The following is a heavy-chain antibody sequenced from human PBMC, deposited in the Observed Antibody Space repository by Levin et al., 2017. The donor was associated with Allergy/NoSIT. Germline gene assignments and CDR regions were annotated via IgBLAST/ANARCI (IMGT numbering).Heavy chain of an antibody. Sequence: EASVKVSCKASGYTFTSYGISWVRQAPGQGLEWMGWISTYNGNTNYAQKLQGRVTMTTDTSTSTAYMELRSLRSDDTAVYFCAREGYSSAWSTNRYFDYWGQGSLVIVSS. D-gene: IGHD6-19*01. CDR3: AREGYSSAWSTNRYFDY. CDR2: ISTYNGNT. CDR1: GYTFTSYG. V-gene: IGHV1-18*01. J-gene: IGHJ4*02.